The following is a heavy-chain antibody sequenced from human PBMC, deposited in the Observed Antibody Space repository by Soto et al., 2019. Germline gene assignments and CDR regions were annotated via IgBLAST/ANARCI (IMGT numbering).Heavy chain of an antibody. D-gene: IGHD2-21*02. V-gene: IGHV3-9*01. Sequence: GGSLRRSCAPSGCKREDHAKQWVRKVPGKGLEWVSGISWHSVRIEYADSARGRFTISRDNAKNSLYLQMTSLRPEDTALYYCAKEQNLLQGDEPFDVWGLGTMVTVSS. CDR3: AKEQNLLQGDEPFDV. CDR1: GCKREDHA. J-gene: IGHJ3*01. CDR2: ISWHSVRI.